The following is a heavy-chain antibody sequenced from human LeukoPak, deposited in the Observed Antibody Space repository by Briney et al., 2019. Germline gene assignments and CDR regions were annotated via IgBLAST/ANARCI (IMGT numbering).Heavy chain of an antibody. Sequence: SVKVSCKASGGTFSSYAISWVRQAPGQGLEWMGGIIPIFGTANYAQKFQGRVTITADESTSTAYMELSSLRSEDTAVYYCARGIVVVPAAIKFRTLDYWGQGTLVTVSS. J-gene: IGHJ4*02. CDR2: IIPIFGTA. D-gene: IGHD2-2*02. CDR1: GGTFSSYA. V-gene: IGHV1-69*13. CDR3: ARGIVVVPAAIKFRTLDY.